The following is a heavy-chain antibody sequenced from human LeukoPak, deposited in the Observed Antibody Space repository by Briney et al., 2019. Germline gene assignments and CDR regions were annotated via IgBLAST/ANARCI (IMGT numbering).Heavy chain of an antibody. V-gene: IGHV1-69*05. CDR1: GGTFSSYA. CDR3: AVDIAVAGLFDY. CDR2: IIPIFGTA. D-gene: IGHD6-19*01. J-gene: IGHJ4*02. Sequence: SVKVSCKASGGTFSSYAISWVRQAPGQGLEWMGGIIPIFGTANYAQKFQGRVTITTDESTSTAYMELSSLRSEDTAVYYCAVDIAVAGLFDYWGQGTLVTVSS.